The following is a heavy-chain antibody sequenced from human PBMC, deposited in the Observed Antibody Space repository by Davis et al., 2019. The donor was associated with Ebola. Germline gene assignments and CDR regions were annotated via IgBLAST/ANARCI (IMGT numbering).Heavy chain of an antibody. CDR2: ISYDGSNK. CDR3: ARDPHNWNYDKDYYGMDV. V-gene: IGHV3-30-3*01. Sequence: GGSLRLSCAASGFTFSSYAMHWVRQAPGKGLEWVAVISYDGSNKYYADSVKGRFTISRDNSKNTLYLQMNSLRAEDTAVYYCARDPHNWNYDKDYYGMDVWGQGTTVTVSS. D-gene: IGHD1-7*01. CDR1: GFTFSSYA. J-gene: IGHJ6*02.